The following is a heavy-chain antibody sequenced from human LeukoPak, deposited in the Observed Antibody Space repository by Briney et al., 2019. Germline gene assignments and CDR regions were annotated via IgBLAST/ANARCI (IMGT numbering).Heavy chain of an antibody. V-gene: IGHV1-18*01. CDR1: GYTFTSYG. J-gene: IGHJ3*02. Sequence: ASVKVSCKASGYTFTSYGISWVRQAPGQGLEWMGWISAYNGNTNYAQKLQGRVTMTTDTSTSTAYMELRSLRSDDTAVYYCARKGAHYLWGSYRRNDAFDIWGQGTMVTVSS. CDR3: ARKGAHYLWGSYRRNDAFDI. D-gene: IGHD3-16*02. CDR2: ISAYNGNT.